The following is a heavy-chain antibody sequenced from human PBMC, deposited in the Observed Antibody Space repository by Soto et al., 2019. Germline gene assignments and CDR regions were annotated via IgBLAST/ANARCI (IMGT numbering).Heavy chain of an antibody. CDR3: AREEKGGSYDY. D-gene: IGHD1-26*01. CDR1: GYTFTSYG. Sequence: ASVKVSCKASGYTFTSYGISWVRQAPGQGLEWMGWISAYNGNTNYAQKLQGRVTTTTDTSTSTAYMELRSLISDDTAVYYCAREEKGGSYDYWGQGTLVTVSS. J-gene: IGHJ4*02. V-gene: IGHV1-18*04. CDR2: ISAYNGNT.